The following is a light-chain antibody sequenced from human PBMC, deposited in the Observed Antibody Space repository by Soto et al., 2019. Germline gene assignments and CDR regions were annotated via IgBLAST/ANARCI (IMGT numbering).Light chain of an antibody. CDR1: QGISSY. J-gene: IGKJ4*01. CDR2: AAS. V-gene: IGKV1-8*01. Sequence: AIRMTQSPSSFSASTGDRVTITCRASQGISSYLAWYQQKPGKAPKLLIYAASTLQSGVPSRFSGSGSGTNFTLTITCLHPKNFATYYCQQYYSYPHTFGGGTKVEIK. CDR3: QQYYSYPHT.